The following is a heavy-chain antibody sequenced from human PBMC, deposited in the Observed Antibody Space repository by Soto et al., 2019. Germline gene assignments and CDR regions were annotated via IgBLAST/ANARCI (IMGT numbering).Heavy chain of an antibody. D-gene: IGHD6-25*01. J-gene: IGHJ4*02. CDR3: ARGGSVSTWVVDY. CDR1: GGSFSVYA. Sequence: ASVKVSCKASGGSFSVYAFSWVRQAPGQGLEWMGGVIPVLGAANYAQKFQGRVTITADESTSTAYMELTSLRSDDTAVYYCARGGSVSTWVVDYWGQGTLVTVSS. V-gene: IGHV1-69*13. CDR2: VIPVLGAA.